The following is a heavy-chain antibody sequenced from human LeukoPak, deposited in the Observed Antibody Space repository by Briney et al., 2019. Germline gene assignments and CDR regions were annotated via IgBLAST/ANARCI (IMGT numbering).Heavy chain of an antibody. V-gene: IGHV4-34*01. Sequence: SETLSLTCAVYGGSFSGYYWSWIRQPPGKGLEWIGEINHSGSTNYNPSLKSRVTISVDTSKNQFSLKLSSVTAADTAVYYCARSPYGDYDYWGQGTLVTVSS. CDR1: GGSFSGYY. D-gene: IGHD4-17*01. J-gene: IGHJ4*02. CDR2: INHSGST. CDR3: ARSPYGDYDY.